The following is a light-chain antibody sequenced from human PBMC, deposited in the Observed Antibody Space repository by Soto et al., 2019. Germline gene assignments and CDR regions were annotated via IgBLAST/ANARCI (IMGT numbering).Light chain of an antibody. J-gene: IGKJ2*01. V-gene: IGKV1-39*01. CDR1: QSINTY. CDR3: QQSYSIPYT. Sequence: DIQMTQSPSSLSASVGVRVTITCRASQSINTYLNWYQQKPGKAPKLLIYAASSLQSGVPSRFSGSGSGTDFTLTISSLQPEDFATYYCQQSYSIPYTFGQGTNLEI. CDR2: AAS.